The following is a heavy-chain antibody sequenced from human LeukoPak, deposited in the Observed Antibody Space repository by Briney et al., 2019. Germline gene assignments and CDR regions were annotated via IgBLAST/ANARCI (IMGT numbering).Heavy chain of an antibody. CDR1: GFIFTPYG. V-gene: IGHV3-48*03. J-gene: IGHJ5*02. Sequence: GGSLRLSCAASGFIFTPYGMNWVRQAPGKGLEWVSYISSTGITTYYADSVKGRFTISRDNAKNSLFLQMNSLRAEDTAVYYCARGAEYDGSGSYYDGNWFDPWGQGTLVTVSS. CDR3: ARGAEYDGSGSYYDGNWFDP. CDR2: ISSTGITT. D-gene: IGHD3-10*01.